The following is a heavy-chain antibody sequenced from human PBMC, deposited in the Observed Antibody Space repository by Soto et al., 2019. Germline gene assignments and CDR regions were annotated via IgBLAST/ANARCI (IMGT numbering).Heavy chain of an antibody. CDR1: GYTFTSYA. J-gene: IGHJ4*02. CDR2: INAGNGNT. V-gene: IGHV1-3*01. D-gene: IGHD6-19*01. CDR3: ATWTWLVPFDY. Sequence: QVQLVQSGAEVKKPGASVKVSCKASGYTFTSYAMHWVRQAPGQRLEWMGWINAGNGNTKYSQKFQGRVTITRDTSASTAYMALSSLRSEDTAVYYCATWTWLVPFDYWGQGTLVTVSS.